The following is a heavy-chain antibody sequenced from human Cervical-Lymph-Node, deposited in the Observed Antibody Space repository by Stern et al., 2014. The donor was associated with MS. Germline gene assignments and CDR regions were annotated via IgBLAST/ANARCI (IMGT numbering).Heavy chain of an antibody. D-gene: IGHD6-13*01. CDR1: GFTFSDSY. CDR3: AKGRGSSWYEH. J-gene: IGHJ5*02. Sequence: VHLVESGGGLVKPGGSLRLSCTASGFTFSDSYISWIRQAPGKGLECVSYIDSSASVKFYADSVKGRFTISRDNAKNSLYLQMNSLRAEDTALYYCAKGRGSSWYEHWGQGTLVTVSS. CDR2: IDSSASVK. V-gene: IGHV3-11*01.